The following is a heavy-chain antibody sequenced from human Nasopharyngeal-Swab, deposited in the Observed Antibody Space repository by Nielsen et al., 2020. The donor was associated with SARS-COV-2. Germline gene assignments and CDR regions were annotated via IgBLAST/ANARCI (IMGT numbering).Heavy chain of an antibody. CDR2: ISSSGSTI. Sequence: GESLKISCAASGFTFRDYYMSWIRQAPGKGLEWVSYISSSGSTIYYADSVKGRFTISRDNAKNSLYLQMNSLRAEDTAVYYCARSHDYGNHDAFDIWGQGTMVTVSS. V-gene: IGHV3-11*04. D-gene: IGHD4-17*01. CDR3: ARSHDYGNHDAFDI. CDR1: GFTFRDYY. J-gene: IGHJ3*02.